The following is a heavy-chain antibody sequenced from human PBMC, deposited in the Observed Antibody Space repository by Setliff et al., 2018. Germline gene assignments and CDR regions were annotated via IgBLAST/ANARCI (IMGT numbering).Heavy chain of an antibody. CDR3: ARDQFSSGWYGAPESYFDR. CDR2: IYKSGTT. V-gene: IGHV4-59*01. Sequence: LTCNVSGDSMYGYYWSWIRQPPGKGLEWIGYIYKSGTTKYNPSLGSRISMSVDTSKNQFSLNLNYVTTADTAVYYCARDQFSSGWYGAPESYFDRWGQGVLVTV. D-gene: IGHD6-19*01. J-gene: IGHJ4*02. CDR1: GDSMYGYY.